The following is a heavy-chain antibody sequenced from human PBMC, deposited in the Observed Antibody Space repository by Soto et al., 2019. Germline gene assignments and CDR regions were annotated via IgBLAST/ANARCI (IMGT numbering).Heavy chain of an antibody. Sequence: SETLSLTGTVSGASISTDYGNWSRQPPRKGLECIGYIYYSGNTNYNPSLKSRVSISLDMYKKQFSLKLRSVTAADTAVYYCARSVTSFDLWGQGTLVTVSS. CDR3: ARSVTSFDL. D-gene: IGHD4-17*01. CDR2: IYYSGNT. J-gene: IGHJ4*02. V-gene: IGHV4-59*01. CDR1: GASISTDY.